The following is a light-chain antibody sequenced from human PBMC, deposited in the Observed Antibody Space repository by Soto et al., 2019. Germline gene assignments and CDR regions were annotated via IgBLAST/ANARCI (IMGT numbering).Light chain of an antibody. CDR2: RNS. J-gene: IGLJ3*02. Sequence: QSVLTQPPSVSGAPGQRVTISCTGSSSNIGAGYDVHWYQQLPGTAPQLLIYRNSNRPSGVPDRFSGSKSGTSASLAITGLQAEDEADYYCQSYDSSLVGVFGGGTELTVL. V-gene: IGLV1-40*01. CDR3: QSYDSSLVGV. CDR1: SSNIGAGYD.